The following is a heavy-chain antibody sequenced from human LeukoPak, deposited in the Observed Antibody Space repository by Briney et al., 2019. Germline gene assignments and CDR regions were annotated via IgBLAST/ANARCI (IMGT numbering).Heavy chain of an antibody. D-gene: IGHD3-10*01. CDR3: ARGIKYYYGSGTYYYFDF. J-gene: IGHJ4*02. V-gene: IGHV4-59*01. CDR2: IYYSGST. CDR1: GSSISTYY. Sequence: PSETLSLTCTVSGSSISTYYWSWVRQPPGKGLEWIGYIYYSGSTNYNPSLKSRVTMLVDTSKNQFSLKLSSVTAADTAVYYCARGIKYYYGSGTYYYFDFWGQGTLVTVSS.